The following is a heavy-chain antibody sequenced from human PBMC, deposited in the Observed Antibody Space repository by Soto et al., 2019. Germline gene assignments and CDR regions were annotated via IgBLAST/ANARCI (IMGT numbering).Heavy chain of an antibody. V-gene: IGHV4-34*01. Sequence: SETLSLTCAVYGGSFSGYYWSWIRQPPGKGLEWIGEINHSGSTNYNPSLKSRVTISVDTSKNQFSLKLSSVTAADTAVYYCARELLRLLRDLKYNWFDPWGQGTLVTVLL. D-gene: IGHD1-26*01. J-gene: IGHJ5*02. CDR3: ARELLRLLRDLKYNWFDP. CDR1: GGSFSGYY. CDR2: INHSGST.